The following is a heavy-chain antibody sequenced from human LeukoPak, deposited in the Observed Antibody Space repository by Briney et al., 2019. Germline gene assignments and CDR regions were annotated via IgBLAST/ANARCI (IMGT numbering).Heavy chain of an antibody. CDR3: AKDREGYSSSWPYYYYGMDV. CDR2: ISYDGSNK. CDR1: GFTFSSYG. V-gene: IGHV3-30*18. D-gene: IGHD6-13*01. Sequence: GWSLRLSCAASGFTFSSYGMHWVRQAPGKGLEWVAVISYDGSNKYYADSVKGRFTISRDNSKNTLYLQMNSLRAEDTAVYYCAKDREGYSSSWPYYYYGMDVWGQGTTVTVSS. J-gene: IGHJ6*02.